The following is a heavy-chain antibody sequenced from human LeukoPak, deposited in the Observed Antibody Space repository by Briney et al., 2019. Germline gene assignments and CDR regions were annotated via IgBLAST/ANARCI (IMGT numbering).Heavy chain of an antibody. D-gene: IGHD2-15*01. CDR2: ISYDGSNK. J-gene: IGHJ4*02. Sequence: GGSLRLSCVASGFPFSSYWMTWVRQAPGKGLEWVAVISYDGSNKYYADSVKGRFTISRDNSKNTLYLQMNSLRAEDTAVYYCAKDGGSDWGQGTLVTVSS. V-gene: IGHV3-30*18. CDR3: AKDGGSD. CDR1: GFPFSSYW.